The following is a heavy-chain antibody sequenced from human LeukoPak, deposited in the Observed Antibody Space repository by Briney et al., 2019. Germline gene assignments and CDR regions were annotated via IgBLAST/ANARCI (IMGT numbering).Heavy chain of an antibody. CDR3: ARERGFSSGLGY. J-gene: IGHJ4*02. Sequence: ASVKVSCKASGYTFTGYYMHWVRQAPGQGLEWMGWINPNSGGTNYAQKFQGRVTMTRDTSISTAYMELSRLRSDDTAVYYCARERGFSSGLGYWGQGTLVTVSS. CDR1: GYTFTGYY. V-gene: IGHV1-2*02. D-gene: IGHD6-19*01. CDR2: INPNSGGT.